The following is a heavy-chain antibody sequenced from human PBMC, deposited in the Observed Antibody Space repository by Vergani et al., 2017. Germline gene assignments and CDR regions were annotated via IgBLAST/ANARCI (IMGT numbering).Heavy chain of an antibody. D-gene: IGHD1-1*01. CDR1: GYSFYTYG. CDR2: ISAYNGNT. Sequence: QVQLVQSGAEMKKPGASVKVSCKASGYSFYTYGISWVRQAPGQGLEWMGLISAYNGNTNYAQKFQDRVTMTADTSTNTAYMELRSLRSDDTAVYFCARVAPSNSEVTPTAFDVWGQGTMVTVSS. J-gene: IGHJ3*01. V-gene: IGHV1-18*01. CDR3: ARVAPSNSEVTPTAFDV.